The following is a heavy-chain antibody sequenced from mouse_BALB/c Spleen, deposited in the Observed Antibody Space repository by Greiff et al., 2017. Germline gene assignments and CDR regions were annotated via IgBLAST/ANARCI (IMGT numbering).Heavy chain of an antibody. CDR2: IDPANGNT. CDR3: ASLLLRHLYAMDY. V-gene: IGHV14-3*02. J-gene: IGHJ4*01. CDR1: GFNIKDTY. Sequence: EVQLQQSGAELVKPGASVKLSCTASGFNIKDTYMHWVKQRPEQGLEWIGRIDPANGNTKYDPKFQGKATITADTSSNTAYLQLSSLTSEDTAVYYCASLLLRHLYAMDYWGQGTSVTVSS. D-gene: IGHD1-1*01.